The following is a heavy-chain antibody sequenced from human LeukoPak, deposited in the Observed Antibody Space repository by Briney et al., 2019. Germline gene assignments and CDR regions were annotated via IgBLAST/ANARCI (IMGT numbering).Heavy chain of an antibody. J-gene: IGHJ4*02. Sequence: GRSLRLSCAASGFTFDDYAMHWVRQAPGKGLEWVSGISWNSGSIGYADSVKGRFTISRDNAKNSLYLQMNSLRAEDTALYYCAKDTAGGSDYYDSSLDYWGQGTLVTVSS. V-gene: IGHV3-9*01. CDR3: AKDTAGGSDYYDSSLDY. CDR1: GFTFDDYA. CDR2: ISWNSGSI. D-gene: IGHD3-22*01.